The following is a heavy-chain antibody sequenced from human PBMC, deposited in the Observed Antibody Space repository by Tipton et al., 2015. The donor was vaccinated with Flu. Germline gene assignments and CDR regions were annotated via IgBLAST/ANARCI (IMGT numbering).Heavy chain of an antibody. D-gene: IGHD3-10*01. Sequence: TLSLTCTVSGGSINSGSYYWSWLRQPAGQGLQWIGRIYTSGSTNYNFSLNSRVTISVDTSKNQFYLRLTSVTAADTAIYYCARDRSGSSSYYGAVDIWGQGTMVNVSS. V-gene: IGHV4-61*02. CDR3: ARDRSGSSSYYGAVDI. CDR2: IYTSGST. CDR1: GGSINSGSYY. J-gene: IGHJ3*02.